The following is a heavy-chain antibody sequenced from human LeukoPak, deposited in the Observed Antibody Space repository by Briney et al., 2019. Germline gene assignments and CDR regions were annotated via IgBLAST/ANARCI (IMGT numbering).Heavy chain of an antibody. CDR1: GLTSRFAFSDYY. CDR2: ISSSGDIV. V-gene: IGHV3-11*04. CDR3: FMTAGRARATDH. J-gene: IGHJ1*01. Sequence: GGSLRLSCAASGLTSRFAFSDYYMSWIRQAPGKGLEWLSFISSSGDIVYYADSVRGRFTISRDNAKNSLYLQMYSLGVEDTAMYYCFMTAGRARATDHWGQGALVTVSS.